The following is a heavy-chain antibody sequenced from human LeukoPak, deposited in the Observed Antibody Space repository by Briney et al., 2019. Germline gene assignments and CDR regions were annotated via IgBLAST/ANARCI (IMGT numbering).Heavy chain of an antibody. Sequence: GGSLRLSCAASGFTFSSYWMHLVRQAPGEGLVWVSRIKYDETITNYADSVKGRFTISRDNGKNQLYLQMHSLRAKDTAVYYCATYRGYPVYYWGQGTLVTVSS. CDR2: IKYDETIT. V-gene: IGHV3-74*01. CDR3: ATYRGYPVYY. CDR1: GFTFSSYW. J-gene: IGHJ4*02. D-gene: IGHD6-13*01.